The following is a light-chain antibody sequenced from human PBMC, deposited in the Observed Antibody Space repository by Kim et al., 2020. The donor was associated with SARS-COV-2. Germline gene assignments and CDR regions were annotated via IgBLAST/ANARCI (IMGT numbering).Light chain of an antibody. CDR3: QQYYSTPPLT. J-gene: IGKJ4*01. CDR1: QSVLYRSNNRNY. Sequence: DIVMTQSPDSLAVSLGERATINCKSSQSVLYRSNNRNYLAWYQQKPGQPPKLLIYWASTRESGVPDRFSGSRSGTDFTLTISSLQAEDVAVYYCQQYYSTPPLTFGGGTKVDIK. V-gene: IGKV4-1*01. CDR2: WAS.